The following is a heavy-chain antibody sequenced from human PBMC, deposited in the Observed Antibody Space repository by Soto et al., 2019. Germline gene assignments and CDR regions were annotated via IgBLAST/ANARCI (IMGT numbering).Heavy chain of an antibody. Sequence: GGSLRLSCAASGFTFSSYGMHWVRQAPGKGLEWVAVISYDGSNKYYADSVKGRFTISRDNSKNTLYLQMNSLRAEDTAVYYCAKGLIWSNRFYYYYGMDVWGQGTTVTVSS. CDR3: AKGLIWSNRFYYYYGMDV. J-gene: IGHJ6*02. CDR2: ISYDGSNK. V-gene: IGHV3-30*18. D-gene: IGHD3-10*01. CDR1: GFTFSSYG.